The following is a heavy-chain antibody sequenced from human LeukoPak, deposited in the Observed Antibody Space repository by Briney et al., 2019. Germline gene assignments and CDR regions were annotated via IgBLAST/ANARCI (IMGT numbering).Heavy chain of an antibody. CDR1: GDSVFSNSS. D-gene: IGHD5-18*01. V-gene: IGHV6-1*01. Sequence: SHTLSLTCAISGDSVFSNSSWNWIRQSPSRGLEWLGRTYYRSKWYNDYGVSVKSRININPDTSKNHFSLQLSSVTPEDTAVYYCVRGGQGDGHSADEGFDIWGQGTMVTVS. CDR2: TYYRSKWYN. CDR3: VRGGQGDGHSADEGFDI. J-gene: IGHJ3*02.